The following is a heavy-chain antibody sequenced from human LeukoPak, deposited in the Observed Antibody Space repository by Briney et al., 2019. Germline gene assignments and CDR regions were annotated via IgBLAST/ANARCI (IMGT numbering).Heavy chain of an antibody. V-gene: IGHV5-51*01. CDR3: ARRSSHENYMQRHFDY. CDR1: GYNFPRYW. D-gene: IGHD5-24*01. J-gene: IGHJ4*02. CDR2: IFPDDSDS. Sequence: GESLKISCEGSGYNFPRYWIGWVRQRPGKGLEWMGNIFPDDSDSRYNPSFQGQVTFSTDKSSTAYLQWSSLKASDTAMYFCARRSSHENYMQRHFDYWGQGTLVTVSS.